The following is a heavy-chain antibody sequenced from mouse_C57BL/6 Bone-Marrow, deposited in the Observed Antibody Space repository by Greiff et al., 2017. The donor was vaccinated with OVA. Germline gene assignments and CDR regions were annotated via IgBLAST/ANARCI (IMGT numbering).Heavy chain of an antibody. J-gene: IGHJ4*01. Sequence: EVQVVESGGGLVKPGGSLKLSCAASGFTFSSYAMSWVRQTPEKRLEWVATISDGGSYTYYPDNVKGRFTISRDNAKNNLYLHMSHLKSEDTAMYYCARRKNSMDYWGQGTSVTVSS. CDR2: ISDGGSYT. CDR1: GFTFSSYA. V-gene: IGHV5-4*01. CDR3: ARRKNSMDY.